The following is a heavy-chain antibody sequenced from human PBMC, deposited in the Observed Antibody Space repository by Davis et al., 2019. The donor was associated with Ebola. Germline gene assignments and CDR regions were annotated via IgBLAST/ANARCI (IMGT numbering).Heavy chain of an antibody. CDR1: GGSVSRADYY. V-gene: IGHV4-61*08. J-gene: IGHJ6*02. Sequence: SETLSLTCTVSGGSVSRADYYWTWIRQPPGKTLEWIGFVFNNGITTYNPSLKSRVAISKDTSKNLFSLKLTSVTAADTAVYYCARERVLIHGMDVWGQGTTVTVSS. CDR2: VFNNGIT. CDR3: ARERVLIHGMDV.